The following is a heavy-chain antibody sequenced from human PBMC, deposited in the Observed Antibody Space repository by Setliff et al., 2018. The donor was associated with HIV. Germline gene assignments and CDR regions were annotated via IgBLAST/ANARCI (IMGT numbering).Heavy chain of an antibody. J-gene: IGHJ6*02. V-gene: IGHV3-74*03. D-gene: IGHD2-15*01. CDR2: ISPDGSST. CDR3: AKDMLDQSGGSWVSVYYYYGMDA. CDR1: GVTFSSYW. Sequence: GGSLRLSCIASGVTFSSYWMHWVRQVPGKGLLWVSRISPDGSSTMYADSVKGRFTISRDNSKKMLYLQMNSLRAEDTAVYYCAKDMLDQSGGSWVSVYYYYGMDAWGQGTTVTVSS.